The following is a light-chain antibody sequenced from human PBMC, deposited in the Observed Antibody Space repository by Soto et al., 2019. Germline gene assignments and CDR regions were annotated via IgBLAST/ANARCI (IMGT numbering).Light chain of an antibody. Sequence: EIVMTQSQVTLSVSPGETATLSCRASQSISTNLAWYQQKPGQAPRLVIYGASTWATDTPARFSGSATGTELTLTIRSRQSEEFAVYYFQQYNNWPYTFEQGTTLAI. V-gene: IGKV3-15*01. CDR2: GAS. J-gene: IGKJ2*01. CDR1: QSISTN. CDR3: QQYNNWPYT.